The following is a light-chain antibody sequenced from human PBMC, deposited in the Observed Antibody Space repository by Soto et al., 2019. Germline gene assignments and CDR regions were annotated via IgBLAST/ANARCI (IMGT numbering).Light chain of an antibody. J-gene: IGLJ2*01. CDR3: QSYDSSLSGVV. CDR1: SSNIGAGYD. Sequence: QSALTQPPSVSGAPGQRVTISCTGSSSNIGAGYDVPWYQQLPGTAPKLLIYGNSNRPSGVPDRFSGSKSGTSASLAITGLQVEDEADYYCQSYDSSLSGVVFGGGTKLTVL. V-gene: IGLV1-40*01. CDR2: GNS.